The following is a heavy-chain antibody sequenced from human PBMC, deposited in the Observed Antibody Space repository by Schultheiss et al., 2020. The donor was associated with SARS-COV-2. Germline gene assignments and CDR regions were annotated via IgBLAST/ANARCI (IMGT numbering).Heavy chain of an antibody. V-gene: IGHV4-59*01. CDR2: IYYSGST. CDR1: GGSISSYY. CDR3: ARELWGSGSYFEGIFDY. Sequence: SETLSLTCTVSGGSISSYYWSWIRQPPGKGLEWIGYIYYSGSTNYNPSLKSRVTISVDTSKNQFSLKLSSVTAADTAVYYCARELWGSGSYFEGIFDYWGQGTLVTVSS. D-gene: IGHD3-10*01. J-gene: IGHJ4*02.